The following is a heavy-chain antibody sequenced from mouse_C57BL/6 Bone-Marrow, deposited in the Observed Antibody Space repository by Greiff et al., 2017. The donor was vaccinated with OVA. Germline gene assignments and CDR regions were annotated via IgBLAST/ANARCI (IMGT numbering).Heavy chain of an antibody. V-gene: IGHV1-62-2*01. D-gene: IGHD1-1*01. Sequence: QVHVKQSGAELVKPGASVKLSCKASGYTFTEYTIHWVKQRSGQGLEWIGWFYPGSGSIKYNEKFKDKATLTADKSSSTVYMELSRLTSEDSAVYFCARHEVMPSITTVVPFAYWGQGTLVTVSA. CDR1: GYTFTEYT. CDR2: FYPGSGSI. CDR3: ARHEVMPSITTVVPFAY. J-gene: IGHJ3*01.